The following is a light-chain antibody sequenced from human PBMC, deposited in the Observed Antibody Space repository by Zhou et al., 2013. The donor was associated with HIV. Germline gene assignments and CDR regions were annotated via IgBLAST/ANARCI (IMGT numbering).Light chain of an antibody. J-gene: IGKJ1*01. V-gene: IGKV2D-30*01. CDR1: QSLVYSDGNTY. CDR3: HQFDSFPWT. Sequence: DVVMTQSPLSLPVTLGQPASISCRSSQSLVYSDGNTYLNWFQQRPGQSPRRLIYKVSNWDSGVPDRFSGSGSGTDFTLTISSLQPGDFATYYCHQFDSFPWTFGQGTKLEI. CDR2: KVS.